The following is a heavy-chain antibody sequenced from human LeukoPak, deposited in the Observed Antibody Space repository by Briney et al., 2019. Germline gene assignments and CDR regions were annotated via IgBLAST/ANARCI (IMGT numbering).Heavy chain of an antibody. J-gene: IGHJ4*02. CDR2: ISGSGGST. V-gene: IGHV3-23*01. D-gene: IGHD3-3*01. CDR3: VYYDFWSGPL. CDR1: GFTYISYA. Sequence: PGGSLRLSCAASGFTYISYAMSWVRQAPGKGLEWVSAISGSGGSTYYADSVKGRFTISIDNSKNTLYLQMNSLRAEDTAVYYCVYYDFWSGPLWGQGTLVTVSS.